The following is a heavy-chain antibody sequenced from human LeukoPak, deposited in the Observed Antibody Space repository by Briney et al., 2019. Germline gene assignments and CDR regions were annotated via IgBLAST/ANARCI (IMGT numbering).Heavy chain of an antibody. V-gene: IGHV1-18*01. CDR1: GYTFTNYG. CDR3: ARDLFVVAFDY. CDR2: ISAHNGNI. J-gene: IGHJ4*02. Sequence: ASVTVSFKASGYTFTNYGISWVRQAPGQGGEWMGWISAHNGNIKYTQNLQGRVTMTTDTSTSTAYMELRSLRSDDTAVYYCARDLFVVAFDYWGQGTLVTVSS. D-gene: IGHD2-15*01.